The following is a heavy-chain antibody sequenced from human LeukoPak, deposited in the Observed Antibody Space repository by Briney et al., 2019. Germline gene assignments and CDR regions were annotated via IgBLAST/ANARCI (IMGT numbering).Heavy chain of an antibody. CDR3: ARHREWEPLDY. V-gene: IGHV4-30-4*01. J-gene: IGHJ4*02. D-gene: IGHD1-26*01. Sequence: SETLSLTCTVSGDSLSSGDYYWSWIRQPPGKGLEWIGLIYYRGGTSYNPSLKSRLTISVDTSENQFSLKLSSVTAADTAVYYCARHREWEPLDYWGQGTLVTVSS. CDR1: GDSLSSGDYY. CDR2: IYYRGGT.